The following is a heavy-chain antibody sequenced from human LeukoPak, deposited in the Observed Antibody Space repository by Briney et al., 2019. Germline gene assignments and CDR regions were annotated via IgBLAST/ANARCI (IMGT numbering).Heavy chain of an antibody. CDR3: ARDTYSSGWFDY. CDR2: ISSSSSYI. D-gene: IGHD6-19*01. V-gene: IGHV3-21*01. J-gene: IGHJ4*02. CDR1: GFTFSSYS. Sequence: GGSLRLSCAASGFTFSSYSMNWVRQAPGKGLEWVSSISSSSSYIYYADSVKGRFIISRDNAKNSLYLQMNSLRAEDTAVYYCARDTYSSGWFDYWGQGTLVTVSS.